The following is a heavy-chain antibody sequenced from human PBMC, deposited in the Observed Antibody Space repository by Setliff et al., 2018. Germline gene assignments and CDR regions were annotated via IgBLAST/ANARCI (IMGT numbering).Heavy chain of an antibody. J-gene: IGHJ5*02. CDR1: GGSINNYY. Sequence: PSETLSLTCTVSGGSINNYYWSWIRQSPGKGLEWIGYIDTSGSTDYNPSLKSRVTISVDTSKNQFSLKLSSVTAADTAVYYCARAAKYDSSGYYGFWFDPWGQGTLVTVSS. CDR2: IDTSGST. V-gene: IGHV4-59*01. CDR3: ARAAKYDSSGYYGFWFDP. D-gene: IGHD3-22*01.